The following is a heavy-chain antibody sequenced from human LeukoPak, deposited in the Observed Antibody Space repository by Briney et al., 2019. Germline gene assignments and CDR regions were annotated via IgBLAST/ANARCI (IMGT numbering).Heavy chain of an antibody. V-gene: IGHV3-48*01. J-gene: IGHJ4*02. D-gene: IGHD2-2*01. CDR1: GFTFSSYI. Sequence: QSGGSLRLSCAASGFTFSSYIMNWVRQAPGKGLEWVSYISSSSSTIYYADSVKGRFTISRDNAKNSLYLQMNSLRAEDTAVYYCARAPDIVVVPAAPNFDYWGQGTLVTVSS. CDR3: ARAPDIVVVPAAPNFDY. CDR2: ISSSSSTI.